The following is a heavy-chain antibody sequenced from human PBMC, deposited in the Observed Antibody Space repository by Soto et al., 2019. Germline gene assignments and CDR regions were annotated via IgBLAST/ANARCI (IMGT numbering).Heavy chain of an antibody. CDR1: VGSISSGGYY. D-gene: IGHD3-3*01. CDR2: IYYSWST. CDR3: ARDSLYLGDFWSGSHGMEV. Sequence: SETLSLTCTVSVGSISSGGYYLSWIRHQPGKGLEGIGYIYYSWSTYYNPSLKSRVTISVDTSKNQFSLKLSSVTSADTAVYYCARDSLYLGDFWSGSHGMEVGPKGNTVT. V-gene: IGHV4-31*02. J-gene: IGHJ6*04.